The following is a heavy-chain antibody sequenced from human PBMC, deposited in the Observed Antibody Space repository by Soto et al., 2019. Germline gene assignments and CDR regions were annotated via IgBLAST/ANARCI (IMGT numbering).Heavy chain of an antibody. CDR1: GFTFNNYA. V-gene: IGHV3-23*01. Sequence: PGGSLRLSCVVSGFTFNNYAMNWVRQVPGKGLEWVSSISGSGGSSDHADSVKGRFTISRDNSNNILYLQMNSLRAEDTAIYYCATAREKYYFDYWGQGTLVTVSS. CDR2: ISGSGGSS. CDR3: ATAREKYYFDY. J-gene: IGHJ4*02.